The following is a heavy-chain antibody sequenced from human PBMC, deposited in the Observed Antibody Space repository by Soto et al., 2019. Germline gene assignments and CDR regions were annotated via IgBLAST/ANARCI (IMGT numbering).Heavy chain of an antibody. CDR3: AHAHRRSEGFDP. V-gene: IGHV2-5*02. J-gene: IGHJ5*02. CDR2: IYWDDDK. CDR1: GFSLSTSGVG. Sequence: QITLKESGPPLVKPTQPLTLTCTFSGFSLSTSGVGVGWIRQPPGKALEWLALIYWDDDKRYSPSLKSRLTITKDTCKNQVVLTMTNMDPVDTATYYCAHAHRRSEGFDPWGQGTLVTVSS.